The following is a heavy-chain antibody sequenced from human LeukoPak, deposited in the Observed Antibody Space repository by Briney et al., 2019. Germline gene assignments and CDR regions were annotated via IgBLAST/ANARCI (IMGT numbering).Heavy chain of an antibody. J-gene: IGHJ4*02. CDR1: GFTFSNAW. D-gene: IGHD1-26*01. V-gene: IGHV3-15*01. Sequence: GGSLRLSCAASGFTFSNAWMSWVRQAPGKGLEWVGRIKSKTDGGTTDYAAPVKGRFTISRADSKNTLYLQMNSLKTEDTAVYYCTTDRRWELSVDYWGQGTLVTVSS. CDR2: IKSKTDGGTT. CDR3: TTDRRWELSVDY.